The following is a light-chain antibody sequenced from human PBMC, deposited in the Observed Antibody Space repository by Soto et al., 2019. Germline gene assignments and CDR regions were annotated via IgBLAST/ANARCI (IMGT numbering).Light chain of an antibody. CDR3: SSYTSSSTPNWV. CDR2: EVS. Sequence: QSALTQPASVSGSPGQSITISCTGTSSDVGGYNYVSWYQQHPGKAPKLMIYEVSNRPSGVSNRFSGSKSGNTASLTISGLQAEDEAVYYCSSYTSSSTPNWVFGGGTQLTVL. J-gene: IGLJ3*02. CDR1: SSDVGGYNY. V-gene: IGLV2-14*01.